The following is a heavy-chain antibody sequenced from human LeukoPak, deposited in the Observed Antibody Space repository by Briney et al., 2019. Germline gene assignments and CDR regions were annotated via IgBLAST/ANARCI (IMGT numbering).Heavy chain of an antibody. J-gene: IGHJ4*02. D-gene: IGHD5-18*01. Sequence: GGSLRLSCVGSGFTFSNYAMSWVRQVPGKGLDWVSVISGSAHKIRYADSVRGRFTISRDNSENTVYLQMNNLRGEDTAIYYCAGRITGYSSGYVFWGQGTLVTVSS. CDR2: ISGSAHKI. V-gene: IGHV3-23*01. CDR3: AGRITGYSSGYVF. CDR1: GFTFSNYA.